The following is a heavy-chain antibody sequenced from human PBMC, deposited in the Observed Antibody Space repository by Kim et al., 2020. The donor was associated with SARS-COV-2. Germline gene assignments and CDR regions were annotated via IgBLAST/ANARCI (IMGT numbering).Heavy chain of an antibody. CDR3: AKLPYPESSCYEDY. Sequence: GGSLRLSCAASGFTFSSYAMSWVRQAPGKGLEWVSAISGSGGSTYYADSVKGRFTISRDNSKNTLYLQMNSLRAEDTAVYYCAKLPYPESSCYEDYWGQGTLVTVSS. CDR1: GFTFSSYA. CDR2: ISGSGGST. V-gene: IGHV3-23*01. J-gene: IGHJ4*02. D-gene: IGHD2-15*01.